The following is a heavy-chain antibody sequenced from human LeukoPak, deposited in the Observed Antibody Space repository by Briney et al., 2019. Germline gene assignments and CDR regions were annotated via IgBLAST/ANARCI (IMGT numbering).Heavy chain of an antibody. CDR1: GGSISSSNW. Sequence: SETLSLTCAVSGGSISSSNWWSWVRQPPGKGLEWIGEIYHSGSTNYNPSLKSRVTISVDKSKNQFSLKLSSVTAADTAVYCCASTYYDSSGYYDYWGQGTLVTVSS. D-gene: IGHD3-22*01. CDR3: ASTYYDSSGYYDY. V-gene: IGHV4-4*01. CDR2: IYHSGST. J-gene: IGHJ4*02.